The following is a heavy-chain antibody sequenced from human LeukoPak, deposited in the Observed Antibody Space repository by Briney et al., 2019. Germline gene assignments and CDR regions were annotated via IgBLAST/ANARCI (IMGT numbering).Heavy chain of an antibody. CDR2: IYYSGST. CDR1: GGSISSGGYY. D-gene: IGHD2-2*01. J-gene: IGHJ5*02. CDR3: ARDIPAATNWFDP. Sequence: PSETLSLTCTVSGGSISSGGYYWSWIRQHPGKGLEWIGYIYYSGSTNYNPSLKSRVTISVDTSKNQFSLKLSSVTAADTAVYYCARDIPAATNWFDPWGQGTLVTVSS. V-gene: IGHV4-61*08.